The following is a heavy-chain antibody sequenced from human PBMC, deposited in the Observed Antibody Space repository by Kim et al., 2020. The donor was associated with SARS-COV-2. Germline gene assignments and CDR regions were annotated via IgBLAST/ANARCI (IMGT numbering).Heavy chain of an antibody. CDR3: ARVVERLLHEDY. J-gene: IGHJ4*02. D-gene: IGHD1-26*01. V-gene: IGHV3-48*02. Sequence: YADSVKGRSTIFRENAKNSLFLQMNSLTDEDTAVYYCARVVERLLHEDYWGQGTLVTVSS.